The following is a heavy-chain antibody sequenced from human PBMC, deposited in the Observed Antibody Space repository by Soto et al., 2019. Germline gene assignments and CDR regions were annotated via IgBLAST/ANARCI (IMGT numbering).Heavy chain of an antibody. CDR1: GGSISSYY. V-gene: IGHV4-59*08. D-gene: IGHD3-10*01. CDR2: IYYSGST. Sequence: SETLSLTCTVSGGSISSYYWSWIRQPPGKGLEWIGYIYYSGSTNYNPSLKSRVTISVATSKNQFSLKLSSVTAADTAVYYCARLWDVPPSYYYGSGSYYNRHYYYYYMDVWGKGTTVTVSS. CDR3: ARLWDVPPSYYYGSGSYYNRHYYYYYMDV. J-gene: IGHJ6*03.